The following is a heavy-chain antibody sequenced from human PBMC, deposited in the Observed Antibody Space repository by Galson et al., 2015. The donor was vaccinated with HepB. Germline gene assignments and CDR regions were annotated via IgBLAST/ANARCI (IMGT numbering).Heavy chain of an antibody. D-gene: IGHD3-10*01. CDR3: TTDSGGYYYGSGSYPDDY. J-gene: IGHJ4*02. CDR2: IKSKTDGGTT. CDR1: GFTFSNAW. V-gene: IGHV3-15*01. Sequence: SLRLSCAASGFTFSNAWMSWVRQAPGKGLEWVGRIKSKTDGGTTDYAAPVKGRFTISRDDSKNTLYLQMNSLKTEDTAVYYCTTDSGGYYYGSGSYPDDYWGQGTLVTVSS.